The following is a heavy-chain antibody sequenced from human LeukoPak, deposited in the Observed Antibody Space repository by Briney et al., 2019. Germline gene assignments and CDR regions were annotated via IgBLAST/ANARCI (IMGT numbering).Heavy chain of an antibody. CDR3: ARDANYHVSSDYYDAFDI. V-gene: IGHV3-7*01. J-gene: IGHJ3*02. CDR2: IRGDESRK. CDR1: GFSFSSYW. Sequence: GGSLRLSCAASGFSFSSYWLTWLRQAPGKGLEWVANIRGDESRKYYLDSVTGRFTISRDNAKNSLYLQMNSLRAEDTAVYYCARDANYHVSSDYYDAFDIWGQGTMVTVSS. D-gene: IGHD3-22*01.